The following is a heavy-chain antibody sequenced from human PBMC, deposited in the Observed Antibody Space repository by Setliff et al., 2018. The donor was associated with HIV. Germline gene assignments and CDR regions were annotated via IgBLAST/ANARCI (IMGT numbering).Heavy chain of an antibody. V-gene: IGHV4-4*09. CDR3: AGTTPGYEVSCSGDCPNFDY. CDR2: IYTSGST. CDR1: GGSISSYY. D-gene: IGHD2-21*02. J-gene: IGHJ4*02. Sequence: PSETLSLTCTVSGGSISSYYWSWIRLPPGKGLEWIGYIYTSGSTNYDPSLRSRVTTSVDTSKNQFSLNLTSVTAADTAVYYCAGTTPGYEVSCSGDCPNFDYWGQGTLVTVSS.